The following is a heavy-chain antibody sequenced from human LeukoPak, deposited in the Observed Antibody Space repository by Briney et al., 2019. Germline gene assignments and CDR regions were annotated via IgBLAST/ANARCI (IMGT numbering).Heavy chain of an antibody. CDR1: GFTFSSYW. V-gene: IGHV3-74*01. D-gene: IGHD3-10*01. Sequence: PGGSLRLSCAASGFTFSSYWMHWVRQAPGKGLVWVSRINSDGSSTSYADSVKGRFTISRDNAKNTLYLQMNSLRAEDTAVYYCARAPGITMVRGVISGYYYGMDVWGKGTTVTVSS. CDR3: ARAPGITMVRGVISGYYYGMDV. CDR2: INSDGSST. J-gene: IGHJ6*04.